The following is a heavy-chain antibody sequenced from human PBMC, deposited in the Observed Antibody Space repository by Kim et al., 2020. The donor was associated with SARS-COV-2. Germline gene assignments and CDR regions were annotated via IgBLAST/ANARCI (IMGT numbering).Heavy chain of an antibody. CDR2: INPSGGST. J-gene: IGHJ5*02. CDR1: GYTFTSYY. D-gene: IGHD3-10*01. CDR3: ARDFMVRGPKGQASDWFDP. Sequence: ASVKVSCKASGYTFTSYYMHWVRQAPGQGLEWMGIINPSGGSTSYAQKFRGRVTMTRDTSTSTVYMELSSLRSEDTAVYYCARDFMVRGPKGQASDWFDPWGQGTLVTVSS. V-gene: IGHV1-46*01.